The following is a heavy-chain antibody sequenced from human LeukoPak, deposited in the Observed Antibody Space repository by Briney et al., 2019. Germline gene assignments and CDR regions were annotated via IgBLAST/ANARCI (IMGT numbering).Heavy chain of an antibody. CDR1: GFTFDDYA. J-gene: IGHJ4*02. D-gene: IGHD3-22*01. Sequence: GGSLRLSCAASGFTFDDYAMHWVRQAPGKGLEWVSGISWNSGSIGYADSVKGRFTISRDNAKNPLYLQMNSLRAEDTALYYCAKSQTFYYRPYFDYWGQGTLVTVSS. V-gene: IGHV3-9*01. CDR2: ISWNSGSI. CDR3: AKSQTFYYRPYFDY.